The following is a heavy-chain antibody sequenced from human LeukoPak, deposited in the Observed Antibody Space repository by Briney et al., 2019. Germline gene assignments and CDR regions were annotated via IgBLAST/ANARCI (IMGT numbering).Heavy chain of an antibody. CDR2: IYYSGST. J-gene: IGHJ6*03. CDR1: GGSISSSSYY. Sequence: KPSETLSLTCTVSGGSISSSSYYWGWIRQPPGKGLEWIGSIYYSGSTYYNPSLKSRVTISVDTSKNQFSLKLSSVTAADTAVYYCARGDYYYYYMDVWGKGTTVTISS. CDR3: ARGDYYYYYMDV. V-gene: IGHV4-39*01. D-gene: IGHD3-10*01.